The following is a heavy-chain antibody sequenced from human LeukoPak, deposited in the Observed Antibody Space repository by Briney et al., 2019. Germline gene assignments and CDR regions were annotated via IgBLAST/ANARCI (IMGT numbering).Heavy chain of an antibody. J-gene: IGHJ5*02. V-gene: IGHV4-31*03. CDR3: ARGLRSGGFRWFDP. Sequence: SETLSLTCTVSGGSISSGGYYWTWIRQHPGKGLEWIGYIYYSGSTYYNPSLKSRVTISVDTSTNQFSLNLSSLTAADTAVYYCARGLRSGGFRWFDPWGQGTLVTVSS. D-gene: IGHD2-15*01. CDR2: IYYSGST. CDR1: GGSISSGGYY.